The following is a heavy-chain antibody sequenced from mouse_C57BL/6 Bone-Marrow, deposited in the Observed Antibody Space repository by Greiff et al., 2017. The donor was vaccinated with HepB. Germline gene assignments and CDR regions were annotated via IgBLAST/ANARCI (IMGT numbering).Heavy chain of an antibody. CDR1: GYTFTDYY. J-gene: IGHJ3*01. CDR2: IYPGSGNT. Sequence: QVQLKESGAELVRPGASVKLSCKASGYTFTDYYINWVKQRPGQGLEWIARIYPGSGNTYYNEKFKGKATLTAEKSSSTAYMQLSSLTSEDSAVYFCAREGPITTVLEGFAYWGQGTLVTVSA. CDR3: AREGPITTVLEGFAY. D-gene: IGHD1-1*01. V-gene: IGHV1-76*01.